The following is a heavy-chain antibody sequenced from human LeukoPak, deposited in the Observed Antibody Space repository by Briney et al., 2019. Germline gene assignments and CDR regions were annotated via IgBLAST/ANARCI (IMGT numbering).Heavy chain of an antibody. CDR3: AREASYSPRAFDI. D-gene: IGHD3-10*01. Sequence: GGSLRLSCAASGFTFSSSSMNWVRQAPGKGLEWVSSISSSSSYIYYADSVKGRFTISRDNAKNSLYLQMNSLRAEDTAVYYCAREASYSPRAFDIWGQGTVVTVSS. V-gene: IGHV3-21*01. J-gene: IGHJ3*02. CDR1: GFTFSSSS. CDR2: ISSSSSYI.